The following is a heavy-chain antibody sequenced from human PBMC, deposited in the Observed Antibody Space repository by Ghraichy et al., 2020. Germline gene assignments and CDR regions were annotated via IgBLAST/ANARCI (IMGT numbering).Heavy chain of an antibody. CDR1: GVTFTSSA. J-gene: IGHJ3*02. CDR2: IVVGSDNT. V-gene: IGHV1-58*01. CDR3: AALGFVSPDVFDI. Sequence: SVKVSCKTSGVTFTSSAVQWVRQARGQRLEWIGWIVVGSDNTNYAQKFQERVTITRDMSTSTAYMELSSLRSEDTAVYYCAALGFVSPDVFDIWGQGTMVTVSS.